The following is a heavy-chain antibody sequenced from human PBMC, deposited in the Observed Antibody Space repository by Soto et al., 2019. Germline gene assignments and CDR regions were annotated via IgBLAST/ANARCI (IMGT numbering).Heavy chain of an antibody. V-gene: IGHV3-48*01. CDR3: ARILKANYDILTGPYFDY. Sequence: GGALRLSCAASGFTFSSYSMNLVRPAPGKGLEWVSYISSSSSTIYYADSVKGRFTISRDNAKNSLYLQMNSLRAEDTAVYYCARILKANYDILTGPYFDYWGQGTLVTVSS. J-gene: IGHJ4*02. CDR2: ISSSSSTI. D-gene: IGHD3-9*01. CDR1: GFTFSSYS.